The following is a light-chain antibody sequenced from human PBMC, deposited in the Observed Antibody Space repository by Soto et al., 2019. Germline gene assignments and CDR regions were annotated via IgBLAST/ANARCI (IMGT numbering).Light chain of an antibody. CDR1: SNDVGYYNY. CDR3: SSYTTAYTQV. Sequence: QSALSQPASVSGSPGQSITISCTGTSNDVGYYNYVSWYQQHPRQAPKLMISEVTTRPSGVSDRFSGSKSGNTASLTISRLQAEDEAHYYCSSYTTAYTQVFGGGTKLTVL. CDR2: EVT. J-gene: IGLJ3*02. V-gene: IGLV2-14*01.